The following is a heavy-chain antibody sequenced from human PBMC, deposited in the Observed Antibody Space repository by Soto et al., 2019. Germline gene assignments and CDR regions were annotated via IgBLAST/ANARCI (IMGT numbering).Heavy chain of an antibody. J-gene: IGHJ3*02. CDR2: IIPILGIA. V-gene: IGHV1-69*02. CDR3: ASLGEGDAFDI. Sequence: QVQLVQSGAEVKKPGSSVKVSCKASGGTFSSYTISWVRQAPGQGLEWMGRIIPILGIANYAQKFQDRVTITADKSTSTAYMELSSLRSEDTAVYYCASLGEGDAFDIWGQGTMVTVSS. D-gene: IGHD3-16*01. CDR1: GGTFSSYT.